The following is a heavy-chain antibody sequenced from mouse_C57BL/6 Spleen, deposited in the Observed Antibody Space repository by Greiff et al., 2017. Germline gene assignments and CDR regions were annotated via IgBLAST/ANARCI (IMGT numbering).Heavy chain of an antibody. CDR1: GYTFTDYN. CDR3: ARWNYGSSWGYVDV. V-gene: IGHV1-18*01. Sequence: EVQLQQSGPELVKPGASVKIPCKASGYTFTDYNMDWVKQSHGKSLEWIGDINPNNGGTIYNQKFKGKATLTVDKSSSTAYMELRSLTSEDTAVYYCARWNYGSSWGYVDVWGTGTTVTVSS. CDR2: INPNNGGT. D-gene: IGHD1-1*01. J-gene: IGHJ1*03.